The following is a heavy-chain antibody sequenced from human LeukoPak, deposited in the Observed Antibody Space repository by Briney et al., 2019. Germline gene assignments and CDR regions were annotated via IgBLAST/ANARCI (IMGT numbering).Heavy chain of an antibody. J-gene: IGHJ6*02. CDR2: ISSSGSTI. CDR1: GFTFSSYA. CDR3: ARGRGVRTPYGMDV. V-gene: IGHV3-48*04. D-gene: IGHD3-10*01. Sequence: GGSLRLSCAASGFTFSSYAMSWVRQAPGKGLEWVSYISSSGSTIYYADSVKGRFTISRDNAKNSLYLQMNSLRAEDTAVYYCARGRGVRTPYGMDVWGQGTTVTVSS.